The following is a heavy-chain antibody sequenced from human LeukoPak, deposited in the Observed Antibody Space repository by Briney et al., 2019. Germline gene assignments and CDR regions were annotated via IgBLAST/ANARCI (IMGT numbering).Heavy chain of an antibody. CDR2: IRSQTAGGTT. J-gene: IGHJ1*01. CDR1: GLTLSNIW. CDR3: AHGSAQYYEY. V-gene: IGHV3-15*07. D-gene: IGHD2-15*01. Sequence: GGSLRLSCAVSGLTLSNIWMNWVRQAPGKGLEWVGRIRSQTAGGTTDFAAPVKGRLSISRDDSKNSLYLQMDSLTSEDTAVYYCAHGSAQYYEYWGQGTLVTVSS.